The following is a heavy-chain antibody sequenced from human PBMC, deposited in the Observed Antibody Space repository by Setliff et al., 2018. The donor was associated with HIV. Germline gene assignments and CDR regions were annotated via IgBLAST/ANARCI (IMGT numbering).Heavy chain of an antibody. CDR1: GGSISSSSYY. Sequence: ETLSLTCTVSGGSISSSSYYWGWIRQPPGKGLEWIGSSYYSGSTDHNPSLQSRVTISVDSSKNQFSLNLFSVTAADTAVYYCARPRRVRSRAWYWFDIWGQGTLVTVSS. CDR3: ARPRRVRSRAWYWFDI. D-gene: IGHD6-19*01. CDR2: SYYSGST. J-gene: IGHJ5*02. V-gene: IGHV4-39*07.